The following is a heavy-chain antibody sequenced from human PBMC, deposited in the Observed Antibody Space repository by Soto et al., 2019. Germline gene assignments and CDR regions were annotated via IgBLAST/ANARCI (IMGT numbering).Heavy chain of an antibody. Sequence: PSETLSLTCTVSGGSISSYYWSWIRQPPGKGLEWIGYIYYSGSTNYNPSLKSRVTISVDTSKNQFSLKLSSVTAADTAVYYCARHVPKFRSALRSFDPPGQRTLVTVST. CDR3: ARHVPKFRSALRSFDP. J-gene: IGHJ5*02. D-gene: IGHD3-3*01. V-gene: IGHV4-59*08. CDR1: GGSISSYY. CDR2: IYYSGST.